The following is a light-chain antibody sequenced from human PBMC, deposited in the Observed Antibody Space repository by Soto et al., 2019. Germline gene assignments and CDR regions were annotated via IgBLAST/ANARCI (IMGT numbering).Light chain of an antibody. CDR2: EVA. Sequence: QSALTQPASVSGSPGQSITISCTGTSSDIGDYDYVSWFQQHPGKAPKVIIYEVAHRPSGVSHRFSGSKSGNMASLTISGLQAEDEADYYCTSFTNYDTWVFGGGTKLTVL. CDR1: SSDIGDYDY. CDR3: TSFTNYDTWV. J-gene: IGLJ3*02. V-gene: IGLV2-14*01.